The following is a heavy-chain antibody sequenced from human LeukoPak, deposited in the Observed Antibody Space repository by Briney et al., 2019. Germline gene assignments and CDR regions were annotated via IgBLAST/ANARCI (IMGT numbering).Heavy chain of an antibody. Sequence: SETLSLTCTVSCTSVTSYYWSWIRQPPGKGLEWIGCIHYSGPTNYSPSLRGRITISVDTSKGQVSLILRSVTAADTAVYFCARDSSPGDSWGQGTLVTVSS. D-gene: IGHD1-14*01. CDR2: IHYSGPT. CDR1: CTSVTSYY. CDR3: ARDSSPGDS. J-gene: IGHJ5*01. V-gene: IGHV4-59*02.